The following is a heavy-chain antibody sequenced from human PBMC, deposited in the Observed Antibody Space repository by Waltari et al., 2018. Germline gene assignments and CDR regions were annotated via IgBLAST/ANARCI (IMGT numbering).Heavy chain of an antibody. Sequence: QLQLQESGPGLVKPSETLSLTCTVSGGSISRSSYYWGWIRQPPGKGLEWIGSIYYSGSTYYNPSLKSRVTISVDTSKNQFSLKLSSVTAADTAVYYCARPVLRFGSYWSAFDIWGQGTMVTVSS. J-gene: IGHJ3*02. CDR3: ARPVLRFGSYWSAFDI. V-gene: IGHV4-39*07. CDR2: IYYSGST. D-gene: IGHD1-26*01. CDR1: GGSISRSSYY.